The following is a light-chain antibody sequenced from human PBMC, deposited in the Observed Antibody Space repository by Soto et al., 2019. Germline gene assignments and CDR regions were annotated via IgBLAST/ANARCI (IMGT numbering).Light chain of an antibody. CDR2: GNS. J-gene: IGLJ1*01. CDR3: QSYDSSLSGLNYV. Sequence: QSVLTQPPSVSGAPGQRVTISCTGSSSNIGAGYDVQWYQQLPGTAPKLLIYGNSNRPSGVPDRFSGSKSGTSASLAITGLQAEDEADYYCQSYDSSLSGLNYVFGTGTKVTVL. V-gene: IGLV1-40*01. CDR1: SSNIGAGYD.